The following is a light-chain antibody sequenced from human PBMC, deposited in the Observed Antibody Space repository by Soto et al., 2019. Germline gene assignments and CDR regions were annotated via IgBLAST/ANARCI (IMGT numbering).Light chain of an antibody. Sequence: QSVLTQPASVSGPPGQSITISCTGTSSDVGAYNYVSWYQQHPGKAPKLMIYEDSKRPSGVSNRFSGSKSGDTASLTISGLQTEDEADYYCCSYTGGTTAYVFGTGTKVTVL. V-gene: IGLV2-14*01. CDR2: EDS. CDR1: SSDVGAYNY. J-gene: IGLJ1*01. CDR3: CSYTGGTTAYV.